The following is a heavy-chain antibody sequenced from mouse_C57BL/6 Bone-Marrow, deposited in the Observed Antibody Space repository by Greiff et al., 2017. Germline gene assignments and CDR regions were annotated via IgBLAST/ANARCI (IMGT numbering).Heavy chain of an antibody. CDR3: ARRSAYYFDY. Sequence: VQLQQPGAELVKPGASVKLSCKASGYTFTSYWMHWVKQRPGRGLEWIGRIDPNSGGTKYNENFKSKATMTVDKATSTAYMQISSLTSEDSAVYYCARRSAYYFDYGDRGTTITVSS. J-gene: IGHJ2*01. V-gene: IGHV1-72*01. CDR2: IDPNSGGT. CDR1: GYTFTSYW.